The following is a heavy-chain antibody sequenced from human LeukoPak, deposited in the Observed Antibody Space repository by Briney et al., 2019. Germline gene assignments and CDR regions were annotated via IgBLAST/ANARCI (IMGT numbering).Heavy chain of an antibody. J-gene: IGHJ4*02. CDR2: TYYRSKWYN. V-gene: IGHV6-1*01. CDR1: GDSVSNNYAA. CDR3: ARVDRAISTTGTLGD. D-gene: IGHD6-13*01. Sequence: SQTLSLTCAISGDSVSNNYAAWNWIRQSPSRGLEWLGRTYYRSKWYNGYAVSVKGRITINPDTSKNQFSLQLNSVTPEDTAVYYCARVDRAISTTGTLGDWGQGTLVTVSS.